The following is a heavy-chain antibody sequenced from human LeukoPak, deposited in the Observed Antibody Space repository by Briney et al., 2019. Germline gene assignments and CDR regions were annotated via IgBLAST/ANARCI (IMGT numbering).Heavy chain of an antibody. CDR3: ARGGSYSISFDY. Sequence: PGGSLRLSCAASGFTFSSYSMNWVRQAPGKGLEWVSSISSSSSYIYYADSVKGRFTISRDNAKNSLYLQMNSLRAEDTAVYYCARGGSYSISFDYWGQGTLGTVSS. V-gene: IGHV3-21*01. CDR1: GFTFSSYS. CDR2: ISSSSSYI. D-gene: IGHD3-10*01. J-gene: IGHJ4*02.